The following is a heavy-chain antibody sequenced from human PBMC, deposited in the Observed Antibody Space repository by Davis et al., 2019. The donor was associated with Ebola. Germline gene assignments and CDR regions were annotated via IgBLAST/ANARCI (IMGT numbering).Heavy chain of an antibody. CDR1: GFTFSSYS. J-gene: IGHJ3*02. Sequence: GGSLRLSCAASGFTFSSYSMNWVRQAPGKELEWVSSISSSSSYIYYADSVKGRFTISRDNAKNSLYLQMNSLRAEDTAVYYCARDALYYYGSGREFAFDIWGQGTMVTVSS. V-gene: IGHV3-21*01. CDR3: ARDALYYYGSGREFAFDI. CDR2: ISSSSSYI. D-gene: IGHD3-10*01.